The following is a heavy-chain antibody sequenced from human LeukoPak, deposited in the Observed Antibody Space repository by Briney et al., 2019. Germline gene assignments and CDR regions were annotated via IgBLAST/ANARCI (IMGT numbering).Heavy chain of an antibody. Sequence: GGSLRLFCAASGFTVSSNYMSWVRQAPGKGLEWVANIKQGGSEKYYVDSVKGRFTISRDNAKNSLYLQMNSLRAEDTAVYYCASQLPHFDYWGQGTLVTVSS. CDR2: IKQGGSEK. CDR3: ASQLPHFDY. V-gene: IGHV3-7*05. J-gene: IGHJ4*02. D-gene: IGHD2-21*01. CDR1: GFTVSSNY.